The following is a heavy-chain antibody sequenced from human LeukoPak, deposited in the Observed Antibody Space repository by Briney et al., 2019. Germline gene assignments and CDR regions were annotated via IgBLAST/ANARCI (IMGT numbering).Heavy chain of an antibody. CDR2: ISNDGTNK. V-gene: IGHV3-30*04. D-gene: IGHD3-10*01. CDR3: ARALWFGETFPAY. J-gene: IGHJ4*02. CDR1: GYTFRSYA. Sequence: GRSLRLSCAASGYTFRSYAIHWIRQAPGKGLEWVAIISNDGTNKYYADSVKGRFTISRDNSKNTVSLQMNSLRAEDTAVYYCARALWFGETFPAYWGQGTLVTVSS.